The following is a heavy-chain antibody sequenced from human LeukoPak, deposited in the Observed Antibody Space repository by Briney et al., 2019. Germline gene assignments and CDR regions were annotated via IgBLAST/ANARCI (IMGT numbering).Heavy chain of an antibody. Sequence: GGSLRLSCAASGFTFSSYAMSWVRQAPGKGLEWVSAISDRGGSTYYADSVKGRFTISRDSSKNTLYLQMNSLRAEDTAVYYCAKGLSSLPPRGVCFDYWGQGTLVTVSS. D-gene: IGHD3-10*01. CDR1: GFTFSSYA. CDR3: AKGLSSLPPRGVCFDY. CDR2: ISDRGGST. V-gene: IGHV3-23*01. J-gene: IGHJ4*02.